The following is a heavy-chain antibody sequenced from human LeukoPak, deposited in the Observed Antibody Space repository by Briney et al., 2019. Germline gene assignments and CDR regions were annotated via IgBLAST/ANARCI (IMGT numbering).Heavy chain of an antibody. J-gene: IGHJ4*02. CDR3: ARDDPTVTTGPPVGS. Sequence: GGSLRLSCAASGFTFETYWMHWVRQAPGKGLEWVSCINGYGSITNYADSVKGRFTISRDNAKNTLYLQMNSLRVEDTAVYYCARDDPTVTTGPPVGSWGLGTLVTVSS. V-gene: IGHV3-74*01. CDR1: GFTFETYW. CDR2: INGYGSIT. D-gene: IGHD4-17*01.